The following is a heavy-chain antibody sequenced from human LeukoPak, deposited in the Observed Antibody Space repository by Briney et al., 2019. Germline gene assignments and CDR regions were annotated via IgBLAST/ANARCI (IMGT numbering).Heavy chain of an antibody. Sequence: GASVKVSCKASGYTFTSYYMHWVRQAPGQGLEWMGIINPSGGSTSYAQKFQGRVTMTRDTSTSTVYMELSSLRSEDTAAYYCARGIRKDYDFWSGLDYWGQGTLVTVSS. J-gene: IGHJ4*02. CDR3: ARGIRKDYDFWSGLDY. CDR1: GYTFTSYY. CDR2: INPSGGST. V-gene: IGHV1-46*01. D-gene: IGHD3-3*01.